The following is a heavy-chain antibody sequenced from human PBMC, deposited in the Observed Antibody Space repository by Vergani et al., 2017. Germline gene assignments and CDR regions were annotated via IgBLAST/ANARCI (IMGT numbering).Heavy chain of an antibody. V-gene: IGHV4-34*01. CDR2: INHSGST. CDR3: AMVEGQWLSPTIDY. CDR1: GGSFSGYY. D-gene: IGHD6-19*01. Sequence: QVQLQQWGAGLLKPSETLSLTCAVYGGSFSGYYWSWIRQPPGKGLEWSGEINHSGSTNYNPSLKSRVTISVDTSKNQFSMKLSSVTAADTAVYYCAMVEGQWLSPTIDYWGQGTLVTVSS. J-gene: IGHJ4*02.